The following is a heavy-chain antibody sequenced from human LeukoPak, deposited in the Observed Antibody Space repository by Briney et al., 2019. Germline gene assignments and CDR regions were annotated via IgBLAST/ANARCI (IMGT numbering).Heavy chain of an antibody. Sequence: GGSLRLSCAASGFTFSSYAMSWVRQAPGKGLEWVSAISGSGGSTYYADSVKGRFTISRDNSKNTLYLQMNSLRAEDTAVYYCAKVGSGSYYYGGVDYWGQGTLVTVSS. CDR2: ISGSGGST. D-gene: IGHD1-26*01. CDR1: GFTFSSYA. V-gene: IGHV3-23*01. J-gene: IGHJ4*02. CDR3: AKVGSGSYYYGGVDY.